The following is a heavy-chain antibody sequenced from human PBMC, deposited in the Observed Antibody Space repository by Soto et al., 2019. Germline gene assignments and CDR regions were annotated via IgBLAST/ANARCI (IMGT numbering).Heavy chain of an antibody. Sequence: SVKVSCKASGGTFSSYAISWVRQAPGQGLEWMGGIIPIFGTANYAQKFQGRVTITADESTSTAYMELSSLRSEDTAVYYCARDPSSGWSAGPFDYWGQGTLVTVSS. CDR2: IIPIFGTA. D-gene: IGHD6-19*01. J-gene: IGHJ4*02. V-gene: IGHV1-69*13. CDR3: ARDPSSGWSAGPFDY. CDR1: GGTFSSYA.